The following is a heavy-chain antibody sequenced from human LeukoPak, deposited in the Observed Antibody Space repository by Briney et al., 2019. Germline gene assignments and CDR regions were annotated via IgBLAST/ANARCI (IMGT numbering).Heavy chain of an antibody. CDR1: GFTFSDYY. D-gene: IGHD6-13*01. Sequence: PGGSLRLSCAASGFTFSDYYMSWFRQAPGKGLEWVSYISSSGSTIYYADSVKGRFTISRDNAENSLYLQMNSLRAEDTAVYYCARDYRTAGGQHNWFDPWGQGTLVIVSS. CDR3: ARDYRTAGGQHNWFDP. J-gene: IGHJ5*02. CDR2: ISSSGSTI. V-gene: IGHV3-11*04.